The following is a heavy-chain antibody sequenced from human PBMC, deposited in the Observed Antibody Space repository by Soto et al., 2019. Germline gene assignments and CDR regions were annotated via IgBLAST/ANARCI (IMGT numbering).Heavy chain of an antibody. V-gene: IGHV4-31*03. J-gene: IGHJ6*02. D-gene: IGHD5-18*01. Sequence: LSETLSLTCTVSGGSISSGGYYWSWIRQNPGKGLEWIGFIYYSVSTYYNPSLKSRVTISVDTSKNQFSVKLSSVTAAETAVYYCARDVQHRKDYYGMDVWGQGTTVTVSS. CDR3: ARDVQHRKDYYGMDV. CDR2: IYYSVST. CDR1: GGSISSGGYY.